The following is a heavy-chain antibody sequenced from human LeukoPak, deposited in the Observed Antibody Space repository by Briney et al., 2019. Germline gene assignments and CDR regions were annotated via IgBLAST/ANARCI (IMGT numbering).Heavy chain of an antibody. CDR2: IYYSGST. V-gene: IGHV4-39*07. J-gene: IGHJ4*02. CDR3: ARDLARGSNWRKYFDY. D-gene: IGHD6-13*01. Sequence: SETLSLTCTVSGGSISSSSYYWGWIRQPPGKGLEWIGSIYYSGSTYYNPSLKSRVTISVDTSKNQFSLKLSSVTAADTAVYYCARDLARGSNWRKYFDYWGQGTLVTVSS. CDR1: GGSISSSSYY.